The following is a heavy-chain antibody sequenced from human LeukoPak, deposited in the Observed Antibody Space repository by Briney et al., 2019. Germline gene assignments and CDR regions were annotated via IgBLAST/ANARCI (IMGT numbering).Heavy chain of an antibody. J-gene: IGHJ3*02. Sequence: GGSLRLSCAASGFTSSSYWMSWVRQAPGKGLEWVANIKQDGSEKYYVDSVKGRFTISRDNAKNSLYLQMNSLRAEDTAVYYCARDPVASPLVAFDIWGQGTMVTVSS. CDR2: IKQDGSEK. CDR3: ARDPVASPLVAFDI. CDR1: GFTSSSYW. D-gene: IGHD2-21*01. V-gene: IGHV3-7*01.